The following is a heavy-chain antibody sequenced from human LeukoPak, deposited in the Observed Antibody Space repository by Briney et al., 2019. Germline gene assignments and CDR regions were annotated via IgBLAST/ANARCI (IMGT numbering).Heavy chain of an antibody. J-gene: IGHJ6*02. V-gene: IGHV3-74*01. CDR2: INSDGSWT. CDR1: GNYW. Sequence: GGSLRLSCAASGNYWMHWVRQVPGKGLVWVSHINSDGSWTSYADSVKGRFTISRDSSKNTLYLQMNSLRAEDTAVYYCATRQRSGYYYGMDVWGQGTTVTVSS. CDR3: ATRQRSGYYYGMDV. D-gene: IGHD2-2*01.